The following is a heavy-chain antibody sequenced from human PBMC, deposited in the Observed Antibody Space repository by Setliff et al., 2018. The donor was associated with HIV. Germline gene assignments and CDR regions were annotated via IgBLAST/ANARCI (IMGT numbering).Heavy chain of an antibody. V-gene: IGHV4-30-4*01. CDR3: ARDKGYYYMDV. CDR2: IYYSGST. J-gene: IGHJ6*03. CDR1: GDSLSSDYYY. Sequence: PSETLSLTCTVSGDSLSSDYYYWTWIRQHPEKGLEWIGYIYYSGSTLYNPSLRSRLSISVDTSNNQFSLRLSSVTAADTAVYYCARDKGYYYMDVWGKGITVTVSS.